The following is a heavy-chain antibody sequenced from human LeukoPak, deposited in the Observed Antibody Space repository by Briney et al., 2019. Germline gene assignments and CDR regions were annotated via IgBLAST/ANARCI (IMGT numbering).Heavy chain of an antibody. V-gene: IGHV1-24*01. CDR1: GYTLTELS. D-gene: IGHD3-10*01. Sequence: ASVKVSCKVSGYTLTELSMHWVRQAPGKGLEWMGGFDPEDGETIYAQKFQGRVTMTEDTSTDTAYMELSSLRSEDTAVYYCATVPAYYYGSGSPPLDYWGQGTLVTVSS. J-gene: IGHJ4*02. CDR2: FDPEDGET. CDR3: ATVPAYYYGSGSPPLDY.